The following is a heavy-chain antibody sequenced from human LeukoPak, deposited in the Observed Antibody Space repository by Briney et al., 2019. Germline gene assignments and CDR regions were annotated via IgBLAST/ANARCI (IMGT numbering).Heavy chain of an antibody. CDR2: IRYDGSNK. V-gene: IGHV3-30*02. J-gene: IGHJ4*02. D-gene: IGHD2-2*02. CDR1: GFTFSSYG. CDR3: AKDMKGVIVVVPAAIIGFDY. Sequence: GGSLRLSYAASGFTFSSYGMHWVRQAPGKGLEWVAFIRYDGSNKYYADSVKGRFTISRDNSKNTLYLQMNSLRAEDTAVYYCAKDMKGVIVVVPAAIIGFDYWGQGTLVTVSS.